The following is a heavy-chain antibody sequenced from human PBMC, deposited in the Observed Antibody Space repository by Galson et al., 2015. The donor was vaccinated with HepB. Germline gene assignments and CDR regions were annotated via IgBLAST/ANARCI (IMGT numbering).Heavy chain of an antibody. D-gene: IGHD2-15*01. J-gene: IGHJ4*02. CDR2: ISYDGSNK. V-gene: IGHV3-30-3*01. Sequence: SLRLSCAASGFTFSSYALHWVRQAPGKGLEWVAVISYDGSNKYYADSVKGRFTISRDNSKNTLYMQMSSLRAEDAAVYYCASLVVAATYYFGYWGQGTLVTVSS. CDR1: GFTFSSYA. CDR3: ASLVVAATYYFGY.